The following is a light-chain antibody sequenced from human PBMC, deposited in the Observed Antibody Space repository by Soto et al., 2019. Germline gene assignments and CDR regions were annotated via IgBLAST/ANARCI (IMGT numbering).Light chain of an antibody. J-gene: IGLJ1*01. V-gene: IGLV2-14*01. CDR3: SSFTSRFTFV. Sequence: QSVLTQPASVSGSPGQSIAISCTGTRSDVGAYNYVSWYQQHPGKAPKLMISEVTNRPSGVSDRFSGSKSGNTASLTISGLQAEDEADYYCSSFTSRFTFVFGTVTKVTVL. CDR2: EVT. CDR1: RSDVGAYNY.